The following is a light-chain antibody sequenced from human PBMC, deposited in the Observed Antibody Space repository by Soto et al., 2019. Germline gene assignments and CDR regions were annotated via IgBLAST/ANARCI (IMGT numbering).Light chain of an antibody. Sequence: EIVLTQSPGTLSLSPGERATLSCRASQSVSSSYLAWYQQKPGQAPRLLIYGASSRATGIPDRFSGSGSGTDFTLTISRLEPEDFVVHYSQHYVSSPSTFGQG. CDR2: GAS. J-gene: IGKJ1*01. CDR3: QHYVSSPST. CDR1: QSVSSSY. V-gene: IGKV3-20*01.